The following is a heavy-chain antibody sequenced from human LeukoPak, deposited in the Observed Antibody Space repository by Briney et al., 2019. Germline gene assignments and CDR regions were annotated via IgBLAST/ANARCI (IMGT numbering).Heavy chain of an antibody. Sequence: PGGSLRLSCAASGFTFSSFEMNWVRQAPGKGLEWVSYISSSGSTTYYADSVKGRFTISRDSAKNSLYLQMNSLRAEDTAVYYCARDVGEVAVTGYFDLWGRGTLVSVSS. CDR2: ISSSGSTT. D-gene: IGHD6-19*01. CDR1: GFTFSSFE. V-gene: IGHV3-48*03. J-gene: IGHJ2*01. CDR3: ARDVGEVAVTGYFDL.